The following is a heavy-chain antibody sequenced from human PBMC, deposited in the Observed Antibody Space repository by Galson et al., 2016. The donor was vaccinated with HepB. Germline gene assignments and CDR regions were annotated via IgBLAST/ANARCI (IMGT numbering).Heavy chain of an antibody. CDR2: FGDGGDI. D-gene: IGHD2-2*01. Sequence: SLRLSCAASGFIFSSYAMTWVRQAPGKGPEWVSTFGDGGDIYYADSVKGRFTISRDNSRNTLYLQMHSLRADDTAVYYCAGVPSGKRLDYWGQGTLVTVSS. CDR1: GFIFSSYA. J-gene: IGHJ4*02. V-gene: IGHV3-23*01. CDR3: AGVPSGKRLDY.